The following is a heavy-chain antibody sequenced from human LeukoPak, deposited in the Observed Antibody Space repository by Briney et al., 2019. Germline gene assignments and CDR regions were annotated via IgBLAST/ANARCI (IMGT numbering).Heavy chain of an antibody. CDR2: IIPILGIA. CDR1: GFTLNELC. J-gene: IGHJ4*02. Sequence: ASVKVSCKVSGFTLNELCMHWVRQSPGKGLEWVGRIIPILGIANYAQKFQGRVTITADKSTSTAYMELSSLRSEDTAVYYCARERTRDYDSPYFDYWGQGTLVTVSS. CDR3: ARERTRDYDSPYFDY. V-gene: IGHV1-69*04. D-gene: IGHD3-22*01.